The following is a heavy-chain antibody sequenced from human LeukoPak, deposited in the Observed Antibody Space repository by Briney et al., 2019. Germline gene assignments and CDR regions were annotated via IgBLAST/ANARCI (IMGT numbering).Heavy chain of an antibody. D-gene: IGHD6-13*01. CDR3: ARDPIAAAGNDAFDI. J-gene: IGHJ3*02. CDR2: ISSTSAYI. V-gene: IGHV3-21*01. Sequence: GGSLRLSCAASGFTFSSYSMTWVRQTPGKGLEWVSSISSTSAYIYYADSVKGRFTISRDNAKNSLYLQMNSLRAEDTAVYYCARDPIAAAGNDAFDIWGQGTMVTVSS. CDR1: GFTFSSYS.